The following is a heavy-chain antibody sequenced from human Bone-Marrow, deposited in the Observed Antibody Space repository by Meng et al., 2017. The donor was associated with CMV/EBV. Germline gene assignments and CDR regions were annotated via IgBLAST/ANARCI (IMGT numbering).Heavy chain of an antibody. Sequence: GGSLRLSCAASGFTFSSYSMNWVRQAPGKGLEWVSSISSSSSYIYYADSVKGRFTISRDNAKNSLYLQMNSLRAEDTAVYYCARETTIVVVPAAMLPTSVNDAFDIWGQGKMVNV. V-gene: IGHV3-21*01. CDR3: ARETTIVVVPAAMLPTSVNDAFDI. CDR2: ISSSSSYI. D-gene: IGHD2-2*01. CDR1: GFTFSSYS. J-gene: IGHJ3*02.